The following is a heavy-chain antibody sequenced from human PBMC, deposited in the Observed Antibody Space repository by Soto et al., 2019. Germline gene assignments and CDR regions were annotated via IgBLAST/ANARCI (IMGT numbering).Heavy chain of an antibody. V-gene: IGHV4-34*01. CDR2: INHSGST. J-gene: IGHJ5*02. Sequence: SETLSLTCAVYGGSFSGYYWSWIRQPPGKGLEWIGEINHSGSTNYNPSLKSRVTISVDTSKNQFSLKLSSVTAADTAVYYCARRDDPWGQGTLVTVSS. CDR1: GGSFSGYY. CDR3: ARRDDP.